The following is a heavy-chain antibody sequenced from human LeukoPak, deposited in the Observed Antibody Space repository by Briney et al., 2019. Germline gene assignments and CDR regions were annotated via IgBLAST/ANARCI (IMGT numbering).Heavy chain of an antibody. J-gene: IGHJ4*02. CDR2: IYHSGST. V-gene: IGHV4-59*01. D-gene: IGHD3-3*01. CDR1: GGSIIGYY. CDR3: ARSRVWSDYWGYYDY. Sequence: SETLSLTCTVSGGSIIGYYWNWIRQPPGKGLDWIGYIYHSGSTNYNPSLKSRVTISVDTSKTQISLKLRAVTAADTAVYYCARSRVWSDYWGYYDYWGQGTLVTVSS.